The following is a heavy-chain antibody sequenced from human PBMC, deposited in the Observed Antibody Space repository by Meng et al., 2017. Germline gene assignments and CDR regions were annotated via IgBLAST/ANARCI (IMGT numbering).Heavy chain of an antibody. J-gene: IGHJ4*02. CDR3: ARDGGNYDFDY. V-gene: IGHV1-2*06. CDR1: GYTFIDAY. CDR2: IIPSRSDA. Sequence: ASVKVFCKASGYTFIDAYVHWVRQAPGQGLEWMGRIIPSRSDANSAQKFQGRVTLTWDTSISTAYMELSSLRSDDTAIYYCARDGGNYDFDYWGQGTLVTVSS. D-gene: IGHD1-7*01.